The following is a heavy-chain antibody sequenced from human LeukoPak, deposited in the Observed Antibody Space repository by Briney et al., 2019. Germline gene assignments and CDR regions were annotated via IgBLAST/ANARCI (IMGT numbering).Heavy chain of an antibody. D-gene: IGHD5-12*01. J-gene: IGHJ6*03. V-gene: IGHV1-2*02. CDR2: INPNSGGT. Sequence: ASVKVSCKASGYTFTGYYMHWVRQAPGQGLEWMGWINPNSGGTNYAQKFQGRVTMTRDTSISTAYMELSRLRSEDTAVYYCARGPIVATEEPYYYYYYMDVWGKGTTVTVSS. CDR3: ARGPIVATEEPYYYYYYMDV. CDR1: GYTFTGYY.